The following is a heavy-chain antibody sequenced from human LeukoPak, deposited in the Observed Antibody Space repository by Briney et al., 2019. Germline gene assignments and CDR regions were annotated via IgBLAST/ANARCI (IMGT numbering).Heavy chain of an antibody. CDR2: IIPILGIA. D-gene: IGHD2-2*01. J-gene: IGHJ6*02. V-gene: IGHV1-69*04. Sequence: SVKVSCKASGGTFSSYAISWVRQAPGQGLEWMGRIIPILGIANYAQKFQGRVTITADKSTSTAYMELSSLRSEDTAVYYCASLYCSSSTSCHRYGMDVWGQGTTVTVSS. CDR3: ASLYCSSSTSCHRYGMDV. CDR1: GGTFSSYA.